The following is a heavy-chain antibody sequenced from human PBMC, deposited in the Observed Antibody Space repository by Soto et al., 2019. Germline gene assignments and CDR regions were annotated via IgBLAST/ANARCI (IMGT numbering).Heavy chain of an antibody. CDR1: VVTFNAYS. J-gene: IGHJ6*02. CDR2: IGYGSDPTI. CDR3: ASDHPWDLDA. Sequence: QSVGSLRLSCVVSVVTFNAYSVNCVRHPPGKRMEWVSYIGYGSDPTIYYADSVKGRFTISRDTAKNTLFLQMDSLRDEDTVVAVGASDHPWDLDAWRQATTGTLAS. D-gene: IGHD1-26*01. V-gene: IGHV3-48*02.